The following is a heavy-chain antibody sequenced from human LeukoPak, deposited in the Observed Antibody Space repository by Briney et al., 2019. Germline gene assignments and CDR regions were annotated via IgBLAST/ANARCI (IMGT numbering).Heavy chain of an antibody. D-gene: IGHD2-15*01. CDR3: ARGPKWSRNSSFDY. CDR1: GGSFSGYY. Sequence: SETLSLTCAVYGGSFSGYYWSWIRQPPGKGLEWIGEINHSGSTNYNPSLKSRVTISVDTSKNQFSLKLSSVTAADTAVYYCARGPKWSRNSSFDYGGQEPLVPVPS. J-gene: IGHJ4*02. V-gene: IGHV4-34*01. CDR2: INHSGST.